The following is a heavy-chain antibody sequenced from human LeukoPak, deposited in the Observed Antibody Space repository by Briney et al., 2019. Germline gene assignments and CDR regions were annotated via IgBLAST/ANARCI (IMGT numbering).Heavy chain of an antibody. Sequence: PGGSLRLSCAASGFAFSSYGMHWVRQAPGEGLEWEALISYDGGNKYYADSVKGRFTISRDNSKNTLYLQMNSLRAEDTAVYYCARKYYSASGSYSFDFDYWGQGTLVTVSS. J-gene: IGHJ4*02. CDR2: ISYDGGNK. V-gene: IGHV3-30*03. D-gene: IGHD3-10*01. CDR3: ARKYYSASGSYSFDFDY. CDR1: GFAFSSYG.